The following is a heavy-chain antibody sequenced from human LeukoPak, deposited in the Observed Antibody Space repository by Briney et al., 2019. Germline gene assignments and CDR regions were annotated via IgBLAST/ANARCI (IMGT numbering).Heavy chain of an antibody. D-gene: IGHD2-2*02. CDR1: GASISGYY. Sequence: SETLSLTCTVSGASISGYYWSWLRQPPGKELEWIGYIHTSGSTRFNPSLQSRVTLSFDTSKDQFPLKLTSLTAADTAVYYCARHLSSTSYPFYYYLDVWGKGTTVTVSS. J-gene: IGHJ6*03. CDR2: IHTSGST. V-gene: IGHV4-4*09. CDR3: ARHLSSTSYPFYYYLDV.